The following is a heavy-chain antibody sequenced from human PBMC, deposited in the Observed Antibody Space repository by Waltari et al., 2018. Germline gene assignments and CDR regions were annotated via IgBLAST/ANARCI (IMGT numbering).Heavy chain of an antibody. J-gene: IGHJ4*02. D-gene: IGHD6-13*01. CDR2: ISYDGSNK. Sequence: QVQLVESGGGVVQPGRSLRILCEASGFTFSSFAMHWVRQAPGKGLGWVAVISYDGSNKYYADSVKGRFTISRDNSKNTLYLQMNSLRAEDTAVYYCARDGSWSYFDYWGQGTLVTVSS. V-gene: IGHV3-30*04. CDR1: GFTFSSFA. CDR3: ARDGSWSYFDY.